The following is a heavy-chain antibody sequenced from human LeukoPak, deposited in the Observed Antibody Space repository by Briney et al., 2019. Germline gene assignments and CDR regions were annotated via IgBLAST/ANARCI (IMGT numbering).Heavy chain of an antibody. CDR1: GGSISSSSYY. J-gene: IGHJ3*02. Sequence: SETLSLTCTVSGGSISSSSYYWGWIRQSPGKGLEWIGSIYYSGYTYYNPSLQSRVTISLDASKNQFSLKLSSVTAADTAVYYCARAPGRYYDSSGYLLHDAFDIWGQGTMVTVSS. D-gene: IGHD3-22*01. V-gene: IGHV4-39*07. CDR2: IYYSGYT. CDR3: ARAPGRYYDSSGYLLHDAFDI.